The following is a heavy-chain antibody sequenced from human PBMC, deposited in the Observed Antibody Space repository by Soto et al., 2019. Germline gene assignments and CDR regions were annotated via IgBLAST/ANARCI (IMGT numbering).Heavy chain of an antibody. CDR2: ISAYNGNT. Sequence: GASVKVSCKASGYTFTSYGISWVRQAPGQGLEWMGWISAYNGNTNYAQKLQGRVTMTTDTSTSTAYMELRSLRSDDTAVYYCARGWTITMVRGVVFDYWGQGTLVTVSS. CDR1: GYTFTSYG. J-gene: IGHJ4*02. V-gene: IGHV1-18*01. D-gene: IGHD3-10*01. CDR3: ARGWTITMVRGVVFDY.